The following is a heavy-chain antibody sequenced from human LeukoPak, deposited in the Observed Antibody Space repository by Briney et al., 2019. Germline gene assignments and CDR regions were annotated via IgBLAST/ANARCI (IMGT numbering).Heavy chain of an antibody. CDR1: GFTFSSYS. J-gene: IGHJ4*02. Sequence: GGPLRLSCAASGFTFSSYSMNWVRQAPGKGLEGVSYISSSSSTTYYADSVKGRFTISRDNAKNSLYLKMNSLRAEDTAVYYCARDKSGYSYGPEADYWGQGTLVTVSS. CDR3: ARDKSGYSYGPEADY. CDR2: ISSSSSTT. V-gene: IGHV3-48*01. D-gene: IGHD5-18*01.